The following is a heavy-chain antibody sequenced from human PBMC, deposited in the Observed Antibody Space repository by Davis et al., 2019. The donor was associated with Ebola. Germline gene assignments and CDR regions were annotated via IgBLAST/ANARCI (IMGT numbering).Heavy chain of an antibody. V-gene: IGHV3-15*01. Sequence: PGGSLRLSCAASGFTFSNAWMTWVRQAPGKGLEWVGRIKSKTDGGTTEYAAPVRGRFTISRDDSKNKMYLQMNSLKTEDTAVYYCTPWKTTEGPVSYYGMDVWGKGTTVTVSS. CDR1: GFTFSNAW. CDR3: TPWKTTEGPVSYYGMDV. CDR2: IKSKTDGGTT. D-gene: IGHD4-11*01. J-gene: IGHJ6*04.